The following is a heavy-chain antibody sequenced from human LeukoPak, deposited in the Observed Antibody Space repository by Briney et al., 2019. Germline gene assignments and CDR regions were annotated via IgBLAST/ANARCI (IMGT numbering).Heavy chain of an antibody. CDR3: ARVFNVGGSYRYYFDY. Sequence: SETLSLTCTVSGGSISSYYWSWIRQPPGKGLEWIGYIYYSGSTNYNPSLKSRVTISVDTSKNQFSLKLSSVTAADTAVYYCARVFNVGGSYRYYFDYWGQGTLVTVSS. CDR1: GGSISSYY. D-gene: IGHD1-26*01. J-gene: IGHJ4*02. V-gene: IGHV4-59*01. CDR2: IYYSGST.